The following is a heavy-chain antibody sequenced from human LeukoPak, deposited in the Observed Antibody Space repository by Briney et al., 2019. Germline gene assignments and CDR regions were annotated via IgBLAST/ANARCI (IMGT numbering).Heavy chain of an antibody. V-gene: IGHV3-23*01. J-gene: IGHJ4*02. D-gene: IGHD6-6*01. CDR3: AKAQIAARPRDPYYFDY. CDR1: GFTFSSYA. Sequence: PGGSLRLSCAASGFTFSSYAMSWVRQAPGKGLEWVSAISGSGGSTYYADSVKGRFTISRDNSKNTLYLQMNSLRAEDTAVYYCAKAQIAARPRDPYYFDYWGQGTLVTVSS. CDR2: ISGSGGST.